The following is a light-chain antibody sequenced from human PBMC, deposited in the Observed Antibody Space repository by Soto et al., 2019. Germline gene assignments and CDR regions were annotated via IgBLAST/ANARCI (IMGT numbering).Light chain of an antibody. Sequence: EIVMTQSPDILSLSPGETATLPCRASQSVGSSVAWYQQKPGQAPRLLISDASTRAAGLPARFSGSGSGTEFTLTISSLQSEDFAVYYCRQSNNWPKTFGQGTKVDIK. CDR1: QSVGSS. J-gene: IGKJ1*01. CDR3: RQSNNWPKT. CDR2: DAS. V-gene: IGKV3-15*01.